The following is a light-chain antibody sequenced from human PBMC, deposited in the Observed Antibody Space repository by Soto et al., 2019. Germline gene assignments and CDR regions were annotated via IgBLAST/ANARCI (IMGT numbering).Light chain of an antibody. Sequence: EIVLTQSPATLSLSPGERATLSCRASQSVSSSYLVWYQQKPCQAPRLLIYGASTRAAGIPDRFSGSGSGTEFTLTISGLQSDDFAVYYCQQFNNWPPWTVGQGTKVEIK. CDR3: QQFNNWPPWT. CDR1: QSVSSSY. CDR2: GAS. V-gene: IGKV3-15*01. J-gene: IGKJ1*01.